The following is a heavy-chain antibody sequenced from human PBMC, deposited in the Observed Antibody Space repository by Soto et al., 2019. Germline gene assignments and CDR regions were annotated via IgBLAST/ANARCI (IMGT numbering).Heavy chain of an antibody. V-gene: IGHV3-30-3*01. Sequence: GGSLRLSCAASVFTFSSYAMHWFRKAPGKGLEWVAAISYGGSNKYYAYSVNGRFTISRDNSKNTLYLQRNSLRAEDTAVSYCASGTDSSGWYGPFDTWGQGTLVTVSS. D-gene: IGHD6-19*01. CDR2: ISYGGSNK. CDR3: ASGTDSSGWYGPFDT. J-gene: IGHJ5*02. CDR1: VFTFSSYA.